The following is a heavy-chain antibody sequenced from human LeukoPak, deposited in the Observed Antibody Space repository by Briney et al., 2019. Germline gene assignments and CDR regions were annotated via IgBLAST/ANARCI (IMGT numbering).Heavy chain of an antibody. CDR2: ISPSNGNT. J-gene: IGHJ4*02. CDR1: GYTFTSYS. Sequence: GASVKLSCKASGYTFTSYSISWVRQAPGQGLEWMGFISPSNGNTNSAQRLQGRITMTTDTSTSTAYMELRSLRSDDTAVYYCARDFSISSPLDYWGQGTLVIVSS. D-gene: IGHD6-6*01. CDR3: ARDFSISSPLDY. V-gene: IGHV1-18*01.